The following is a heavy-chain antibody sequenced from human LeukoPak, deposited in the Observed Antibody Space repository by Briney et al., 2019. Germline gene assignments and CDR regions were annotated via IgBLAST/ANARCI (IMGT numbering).Heavy chain of an antibody. Sequence: PSETLSLTCTVSGGSISSYYWSWIRQPPGKGLEWIGYIYYSGSTNYNPSLKSRVTISVDTSKNQFSLKLSSVTAADTAVYYCARSHSPQGYFGYWGQGTLVTVSS. CDR2: IYYSGST. CDR3: ARSHSPQGYFGY. J-gene: IGHJ4*02. CDR1: GGSISSYY. V-gene: IGHV4-59*01. D-gene: IGHD3-3*02.